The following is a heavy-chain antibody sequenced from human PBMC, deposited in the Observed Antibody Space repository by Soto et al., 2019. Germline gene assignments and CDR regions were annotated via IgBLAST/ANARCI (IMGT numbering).Heavy chain of an antibody. V-gene: IGHV3-74*01. CDR2: INGDGSSI. Sequence: GGSLRLSCAASGFTFSSYWMHWVRQAPGKGLVWVSRINGDGSSISYADSVKGRFTISRDNAKNTLYLQMNSLRAEDTAVYYCARKYSGYDFGHWGQGTLVTVSS. J-gene: IGHJ4*02. CDR1: GFTFSSYW. D-gene: IGHD5-12*01. CDR3: ARKYSGYDFGH.